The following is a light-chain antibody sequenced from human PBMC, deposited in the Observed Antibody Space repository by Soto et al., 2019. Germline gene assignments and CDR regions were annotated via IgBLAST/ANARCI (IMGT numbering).Light chain of an antibody. V-gene: IGLV2-14*01. CDR1: SSDVGAYNY. CDR3: SSYTTSTTLSVV. J-gene: IGLJ2*01. CDR2: GVT. Sequence: QSALTQPASVSGSPGQSITISCTGTSSDVGAYNYVSWYQQHPGKAPKLMIYGVTNRPSGVSNRFSGSMSGNTASLTISGLQAEDEADYYCSSYTTSTTLSVVFGGGTKLTVL.